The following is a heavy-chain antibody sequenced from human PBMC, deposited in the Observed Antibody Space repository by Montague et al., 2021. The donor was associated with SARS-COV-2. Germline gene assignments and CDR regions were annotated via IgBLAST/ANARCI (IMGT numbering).Heavy chain of an antibody. J-gene: IGHJ6*02. CDR1: GGSISSSSYY. D-gene: IGHD3-22*01. CDR2: IYYSGST. Sequence: SETLSLTCTVSGGSISSSSYYWGWIRQPPGKGLEWIGSIYYSGSTYYNPSLKSRVTISVVTSKNQFSLKLSSVTAADTAVYYCAREAYYYDSSGYYGGGYYYYYGMGVWGQGTTVTVSS. CDR3: AREAYYYDSSGYYGGGYYYYYGMGV. V-gene: IGHV4-39*02.